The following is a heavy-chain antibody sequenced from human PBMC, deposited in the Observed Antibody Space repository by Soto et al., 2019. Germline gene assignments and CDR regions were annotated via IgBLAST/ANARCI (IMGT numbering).Heavy chain of an antibody. Sequence: QLQLVQSGGEVKTPGASVKVSCTTSGYTFTSHGISWVRQAPGQGLEWMGWISTYNGKTDYAQKFQGRVTISADTRTRTVYMEVRSLRSDDTAVYYCARLLTEGATYREDAFDMWCQGTKVTVSS. V-gene: IGHV1-18*01. J-gene: IGHJ3*02. CDR3: ARLLTEGATYREDAFDM. CDR2: ISTYNGKT. D-gene: IGHD1-26*01. CDR1: GYTFTSHG.